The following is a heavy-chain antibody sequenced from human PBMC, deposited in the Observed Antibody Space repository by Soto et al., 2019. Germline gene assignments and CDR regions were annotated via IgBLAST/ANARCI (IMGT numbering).Heavy chain of an antibody. CDR2: IYWDDDK. CDR3: AHRVLRTVFGLVTTTAIYFDF. D-gene: IGHD3-3*01. J-gene: IGHJ4*02. V-gene: IGHV2-5*02. CDR1: GFSLTTSGVG. Sequence: QITLNESGPTPVKPRQTLTLTCTFSGFSLTTSGVGVGWIRQSPGKAPEWLALIYWDDDKRYSPSLKRRLTITKYTSKTQVVLTMADLDPADTATYDCAHRVLRTVFGLVTTTAIYFDFWGQGTPVAVSS.